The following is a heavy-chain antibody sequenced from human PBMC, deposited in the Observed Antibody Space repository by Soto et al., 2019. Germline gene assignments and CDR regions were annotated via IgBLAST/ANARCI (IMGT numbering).Heavy chain of an antibody. CDR2: IIPKFGTA. CDR1: GGIFSDYA. V-gene: IGHV1-69*12. Sequence: QVQLEQSGGEVKKPGSSVKVSCRVSGGIFSDYAVSWVRQAPGQGLQWVGGIIPKFGTAKYARKFEDRVTLTADELTSTVYMEINNLRSEDTALCYCARDKLSSLVVETPHLFDSWGQGTLLTVSS. D-gene: IGHD2-21*01. J-gene: IGHJ5*01. CDR3: ARDKLSSLVVETPHLFDS.